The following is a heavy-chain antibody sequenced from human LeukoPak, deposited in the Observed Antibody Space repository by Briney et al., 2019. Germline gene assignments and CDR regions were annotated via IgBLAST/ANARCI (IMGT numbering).Heavy chain of an antibody. CDR1: GGTFSSYA. CDR2: IIPIFGTA. Sequence: ASVKVSCKASGGTFSSYAIGWVRQAPGQGLEWMGGIIPIFGTANYAQKFQGRVTITADESTSTAYMELSSLRSEDTAVYYCARGWVVVNGWFDPWGQGTLVTVSS. J-gene: IGHJ5*02. D-gene: IGHD2-21*01. CDR3: ARGWVVVNGWFDP. V-gene: IGHV1-69*01.